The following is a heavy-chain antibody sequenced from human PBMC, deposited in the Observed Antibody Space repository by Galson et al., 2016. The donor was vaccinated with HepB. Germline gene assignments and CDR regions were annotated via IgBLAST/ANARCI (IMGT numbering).Heavy chain of an antibody. CDR1: EFTFDDYG. V-gene: IGHV3-21*01. Sequence: SLRLSCAASEFTFDDYGMNWVRLAPGKGLEWVSSISSRSNYKYYADSVEGRFTISRDNAKSSLYLQMNSLRAEDTAVYYCARDRLSSWGLNYFDYWGQGTLVTVSS. J-gene: IGHJ4*02. D-gene: IGHD6-13*01. CDR3: ARDRLSSWGLNYFDY. CDR2: ISSRSNYK.